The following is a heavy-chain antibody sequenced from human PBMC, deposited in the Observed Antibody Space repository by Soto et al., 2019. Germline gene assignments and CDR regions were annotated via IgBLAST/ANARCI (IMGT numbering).Heavy chain of an antibody. V-gene: IGHV3-15*02. Sequence: EVPLVESGGALVKPGESLTLSCAASGFTFNSAWMTWVRQAPGKGLAWVGRIKSWTDGGRVDTAAPVKGRFTIYREDSKNTFYLQMNSLRSEDTDVYYCTAWRREKSWASVSCDGGGAYWGQGTLVTVSS. CDR2: IKSWTDGGRV. J-gene: IGHJ4*02. CDR1: GFTFNSAW. D-gene: IGHD2-21*01. CDR3: TAWRREKSWASVSCDGGGAY.